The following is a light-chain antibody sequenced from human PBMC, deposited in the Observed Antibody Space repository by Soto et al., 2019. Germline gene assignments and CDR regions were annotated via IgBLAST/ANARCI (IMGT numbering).Light chain of an antibody. CDR3: ISYTTSSTAYV. CDR2: EVS. CDR1: SSDVGLYNY. V-gene: IGLV2-14*01. J-gene: IGLJ1*01. Sequence: QSALTQPASVSGSPGQSITISCTGTSSDVGLYNYVSWYQQYPGKAPKLMIFEVSNRPSGFSNRFSGSKSGNTASLTISGLQAEDEADYYCISYTTSSTAYVFGTGTKLTVL.